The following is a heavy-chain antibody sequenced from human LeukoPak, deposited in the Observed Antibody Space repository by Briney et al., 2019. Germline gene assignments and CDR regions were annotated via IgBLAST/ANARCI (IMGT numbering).Heavy chain of an antibody. D-gene: IGHD3-10*01. CDR2: INHSGST. J-gene: IGHJ6*02. V-gene: IGHV4-34*01. CDR1: GGSISSYY. CDR3: ARGRYYGSGSHYYYYYYGMDV. Sequence: SETLSLTCTVSGGSISSYYWSWIRQPPGKGLEWIGEINHSGSTNYNPSLKSRVTISVDTSKNQFSLKLSSVTAADTAVYYCARGRYYGSGSHYYYYYYGMDVWGQGTTVTVSS.